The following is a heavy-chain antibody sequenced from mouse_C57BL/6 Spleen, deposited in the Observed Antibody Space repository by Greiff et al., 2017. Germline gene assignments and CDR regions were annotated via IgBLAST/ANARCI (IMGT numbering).Heavy chain of an antibody. Sequence: QVHVKQSGAELARPGASVKLSCKASGYTFTSYGISWVKQRTGQGLEWIGEIYPRSGNTYYNEKFKGKATLTADKSSSTAYMELRSLTSEDSAVYFCARLADYYGVLFDYWGQGTTLTVSS. J-gene: IGHJ2*01. CDR1: GYTFTSYG. D-gene: IGHD1-1*01. V-gene: IGHV1-81*01. CDR2: IYPRSGNT. CDR3: ARLADYYGVLFDY.